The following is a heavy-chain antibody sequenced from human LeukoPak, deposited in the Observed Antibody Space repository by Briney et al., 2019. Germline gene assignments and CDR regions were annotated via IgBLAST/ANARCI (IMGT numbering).Heavy chain of an antibody. V-gene: IGHV3-23*01. D-gene: IGHD1-26*01. Sequence: GGSLRLSCTASGFTFSSYAMSWVRQAPGKGLEWVSAISGSGGSTYYADSVKGRFTISRDNSKNTLHLQMDSLRPEDTAVYFCAKESIAGATAHVFDIWGRGTLVTVSS. J-gene: IGHJ2*01. CDR2: ISGSGGST. CDR1: GFTFSSYA. CDR3: AKESIAGATAHVFDI.